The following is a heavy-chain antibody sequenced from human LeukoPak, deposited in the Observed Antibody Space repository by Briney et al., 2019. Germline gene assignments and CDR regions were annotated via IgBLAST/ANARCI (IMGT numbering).Heavy chain of an antibody. Sequence: PSETLSLTCTGSGGSISSYYWSWIRQPPGKGLEWIGEINHSGSTNYNPSLKSRVTISVDTSKNQFSLKLSSVTAADTAVYYCARAQNWIALDYWGQGTLVTVSS. J-gene: IGHJ4*02. CDR2: INHSGST. CDR3: ARAQNWIALDY. D-gene: IGHD1-1*01. V-gene: IGHV4-34*01. CDR1: GGSISSYY.